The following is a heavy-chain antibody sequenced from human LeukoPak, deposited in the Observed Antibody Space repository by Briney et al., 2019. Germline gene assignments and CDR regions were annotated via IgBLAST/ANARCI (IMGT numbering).Heavy chain of an antibody. V-gene: IGHV3-48*04. CDR2: ISSSGNAI. Sequence: GGSLRLSCAASGFTFSSYSMNWVRQAPGKGLEWVSYISSSGNAIYYADSVKGRFTISRDNAKNSLYLQMNSLRAEDTAVYSCAKDRESYYCTSTSCYLDYWGQGTLVTVSS. CDR1: GFTFSSYS. J-gene: IGHJ4*02. D-gene: IGHD2-2*01. CDR3: AKDRESYYCTSTSCYLDY.